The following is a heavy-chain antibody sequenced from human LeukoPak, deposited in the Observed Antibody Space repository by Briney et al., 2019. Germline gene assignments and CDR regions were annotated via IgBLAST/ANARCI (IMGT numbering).Heavy chain of an antibody. CDR2: IYTSGST. D-gene: IGHD3-22*01. CDR1: GGSISIYY. J-gene: IGHJ4*02. CDR3: ARAYDSSGYYSKRDNYFDY. V-gene: IGHV4-4*07. Sequence: SETLSLTCTVSGGSISIYYWSWIRQPAGKGLEWIGRIYTSGSTNYNPSLKSRVTMSVDTSKNQFSLKLSSVTAADTAVYYCARAYDSSGYYSKRDNYFDYWGQGTLVTVSS.